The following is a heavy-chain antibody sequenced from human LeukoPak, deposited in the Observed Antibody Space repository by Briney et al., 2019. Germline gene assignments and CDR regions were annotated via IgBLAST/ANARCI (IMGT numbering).Heavy chain of an antibody. CDR3: ARAVKWDY. J-gene: IGHJ4*02. CDR2: ISYDGGTI. D-gene: IGHD1-26*01. Sequence: GGSLRLSCAASGFTFSDYYISWIRLAPGKGPEWVSYISYDGGTIHYADSVKGRFTISGDNAKNSVYLQMDSLRDDDTGVYYCARAVKWDYWGQGTLVTVSS. CDR1: GFTFSDYY. V-gene: IGHV3-11*04.